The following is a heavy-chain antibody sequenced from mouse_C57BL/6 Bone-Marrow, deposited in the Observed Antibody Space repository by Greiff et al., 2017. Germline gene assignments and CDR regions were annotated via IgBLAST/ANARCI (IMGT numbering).Heavy chain of an antibody. D-gene: IGHD2-2*01. CDR3: ARGDYGYDPWFAY. CDR1: GYTFTSYW. J-gene: IGHJ3*01. CDR2: IDPSDSYT. Sequence: QVQLQQPGAELVKPGASVKLSCKASGYTFTSYWMQWVKQRPGQGLEWIGDIDPSDSYTNYNQKFKGKATLTVDTSSSTAYMPLSSLTSEDSAVYYCARGDYGYDPWFAYWGQGTLVTVSA. V-gene: IGHV1-50*01.